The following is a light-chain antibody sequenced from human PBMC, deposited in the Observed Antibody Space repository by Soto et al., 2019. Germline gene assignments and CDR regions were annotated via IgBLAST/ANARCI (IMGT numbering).Light chain of an antibody. Sequence: EIVMTQSPATLSVSPGERATLSCRASQSVSSYLAWYQQKPGQAPRLLIYGASTRATDIPARFSGSGSGTEFTLTISSLQSEDFAVYYCQQYNNWPPTFGQGTRLEIK. V-gene: IGKV3-15*01. CDR1: QSVSSY. J-gene: IGKJ5*01. CDR2: GAS. CDR3: QQYNNWPPT.